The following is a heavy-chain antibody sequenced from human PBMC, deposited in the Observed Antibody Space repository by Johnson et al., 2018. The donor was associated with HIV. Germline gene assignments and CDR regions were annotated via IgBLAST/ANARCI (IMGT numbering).Heavy chain of an antibody. CDR3: TTERGKNWGGAAFDI. J-gene: IGHJ3*02. CDR2: IKSKTDGGTT. CDR1: GFTFSNAW. Sequence: VQLVESGGGLVKPGGSLRLSCAASGFTFSNAWMSWVRQAPGKGLEWVGRIKSKTDGGTTDYAAPVKGRFIISRDDSKNTLYLQMNSLKTEDTAIYSCTTERGKNWGGAAFDIWGKGTLVTVSS. V-gene: IGHV3-15*01. D-gene: IGHD7-27*01.